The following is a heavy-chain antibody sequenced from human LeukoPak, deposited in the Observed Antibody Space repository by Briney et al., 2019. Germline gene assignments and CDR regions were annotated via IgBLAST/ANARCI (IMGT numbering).Heavy chain of an antibody. CDR1: GGSIGSYY. V-gene: IGHV4-59*01. D-gene: IGHD4-23*01. CDR3: ARVGYGGNPGDAFDI. CDR2: IYYTGST. J-gene: IGHJ3*02. Sequence: SETLSLTCTVSGGSIGSYYWSWIRQPPGKGGEWIGYIYYTGSTNYNPSLKSRVTISVDTSNNQFSLKLSSVTTADTAVYYCARVGYGGNPGDAFDIWGQGTMVTVSS.